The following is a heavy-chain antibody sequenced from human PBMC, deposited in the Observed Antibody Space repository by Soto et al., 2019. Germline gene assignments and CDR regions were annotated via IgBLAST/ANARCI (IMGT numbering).Heavy chain of an antibody. V-gene: IGHV4-31*03. CDR2: IYYSGST. Sequence: QVQLQESGPGLVKASQTLSLTCTVSGGSISSGGYYWSWIRQHPGKGLEWIGYIYYSGSTYYNPSLKSRLTISVDTSENQFSLKLSSVTAADTAVYYCARGGGADESSGYSRFRQGGIGKWGQGTLVTVSS. D-gene: IGHD3-22*01. J-gene: IGHJ4*02. CDR1: GGSISSGGYY. CDR3: ARGGGADESSGYSRFRQGGIGK.